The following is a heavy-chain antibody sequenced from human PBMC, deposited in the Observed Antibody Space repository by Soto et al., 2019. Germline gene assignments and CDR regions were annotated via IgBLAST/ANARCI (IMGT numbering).Heavy chain of an antibody. Sequence: SETLSLTCTVSGGSISSYYWSWIRQPPGKGLEWIGYIYYSGSTNYNPSLKSRVTISVDTSKNQFSLKLSSVTAADTAVYYCASHPMGITIFGVEPDYWGQGTLVTVSS. CDR2: IYYSGST. J-gene: IGHJ4*02. CDR3: ASHPMGITIFGVEPDY. CDR1: GGSISSYY. V-gene: IGHV4-59*01. D-gene: IGHD3-3*01.